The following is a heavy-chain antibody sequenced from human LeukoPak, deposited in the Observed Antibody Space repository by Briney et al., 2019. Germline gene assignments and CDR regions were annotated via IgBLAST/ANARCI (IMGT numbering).Heavy chain of an antibody. CDR3: ARDLRGYDNYYMGV. CDR1: GFTFSDYY. J-gene: IGHJ6*03. CDR2: ISRSGTTI. Sequence: GGSLRLSCAASGFTFSDYYMTWIRQAPGKGLEWVSSISRSGTTIYYADSVKGRFTISRENAKNSLFVQVNTLRAEDTAVYYCARDLRGYDNYYMGVWGKGTTVTVSS. V-gene: IGHV3-11*04.